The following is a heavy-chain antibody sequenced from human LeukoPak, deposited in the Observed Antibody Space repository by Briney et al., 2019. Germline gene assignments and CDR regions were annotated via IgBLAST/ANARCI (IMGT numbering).Heavy chain of an antibody. CDR1: GGSISSHY. V-gene: IGHV4-59*08. CDR2: IYYSGST. CDR3: ARGVYSYYDILTGYYFDY. J-gene: IGHJ4*02. Sequence: SETLSLTCTVSGGSISSHYWSWIRQPPGKGLEWIGYIYYSGSTNYNPSLKSRVTISVDTSKNQFSLKLSSVTAADTAVYYCARGVYSYYDILTGYYFDYWGQGTLVTVSS. D-gene: IGHD3-9*01.